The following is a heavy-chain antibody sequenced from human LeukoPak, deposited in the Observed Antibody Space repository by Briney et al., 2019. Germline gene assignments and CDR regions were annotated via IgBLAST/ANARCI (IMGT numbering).Heavy chain of an antibody. Sequence: GGSLRLSCQASGFTFSIYAMSWVRQAPGKGLEWVPSINPDGGGSFFADSVKGRFTISRDDSRSVVYLQMNSLSAEDTAVYYCARSGVATCHYWGQGVLVTVSS. CDR2: INPDGGGS. D-gene: IGHD2-15*01. V-gene: IGHV3-23*01. J-gene: IGHJ4*02. CDR1: GFTFSIYA. CDR3: ARSGVATCHY.